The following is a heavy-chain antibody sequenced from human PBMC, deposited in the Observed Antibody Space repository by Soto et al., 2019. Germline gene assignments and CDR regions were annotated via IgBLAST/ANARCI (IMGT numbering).Heavy chain of an antibody. CDR1: GFTFSSYS. V-gene: IGHV3-30*18. Sequence: QVQLVESGGGVVQPGRSLRLSCAASGFTFSSYSMHWVHQAPGKGQVWVAGISYDGSNKYYAESVKGRFTISRDNSKNTLYLQMNSLRAEDTAVYYCAKGSYSGIYSDFDYWGQGTLVTVSS. CDR3: AKGSYSGIYSDFDY. CDR2: ISYDGSNK. J-gene: IGHJ4*02. D-gene: IGHD1-26*01.